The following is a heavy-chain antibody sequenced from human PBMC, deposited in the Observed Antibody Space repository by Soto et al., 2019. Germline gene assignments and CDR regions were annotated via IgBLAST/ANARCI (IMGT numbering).Heavy chain of an antibody. V-gene: IGHV3-48*01. D-gene: IGHD6-19*01. Sequence: EVQLVESGGGLVQPGGSLRLSCAASGFTFSSYSMNWVRQAPGKGLEWVSYISSSSSTIYYADSVKGRFTISRDNAKNSLYLQMNSLRAVDTAVYYCARIAVAGSFDYWGQGTLVTVSS. CDR2: ISSSSSTI. CDR1: GFTFSSYS. J-gene: IGHJ4*02. CDR3: ARIAVAGSFDY.